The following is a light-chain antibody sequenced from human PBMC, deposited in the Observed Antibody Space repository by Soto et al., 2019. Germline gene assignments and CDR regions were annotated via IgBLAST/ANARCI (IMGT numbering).Light chain of an antibody. Sequence: DIQMTQSPSSVSASVGDRVTITCRASQGISSWLAWYQQKPGKDPKLMISASSSVQSGVPSRFSGSGSGRDFNLTINSLQPEDFATCYCQQAHSFPLTFGGGTKVDIK. V-gene: IGKV1-12*01. CDR1: QGISSW. CDR3: QQAHSFPLT. J-gene: IGKJ4*01. CDR2: ASS.